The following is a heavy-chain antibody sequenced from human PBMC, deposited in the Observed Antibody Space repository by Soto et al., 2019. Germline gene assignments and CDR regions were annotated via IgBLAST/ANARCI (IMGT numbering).Heavy chain of an antibody. CDR2: ISAYNGNT. V-gene: IGHV1-18*01. D-gene: IGHD6-19*01. CDR1: GYTFTSYG. CDR3: ARDGVSQWLARGDAFDI. Sequence: ASVKVSCKASGYTFTSYGISWVRQAPGQGREWMGWISAYNGNTNYAQKLQGRVTMTTDTSTSTAYKELRSLRTDDTAFYFCARDGVSQWLARGDAFDIWGQGTMVTVSS. J-gene: IGHJ3*02.